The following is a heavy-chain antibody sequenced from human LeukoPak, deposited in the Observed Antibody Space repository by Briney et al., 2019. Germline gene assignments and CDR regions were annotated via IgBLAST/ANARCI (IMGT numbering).Heavy chain of an antibody. Sequence: ASVKVSCKASGGTFSSYAISWVRQAPGQGLEWMGGIIPIFGTANYAQKFQGRVTITADESTSTAYMELSSLRSEDTAVYYCARDLDCSSTSCYSEPWGQGTLVTVSP. CDR3: ARDLDCSSTSCYSEP. CDR1: GGTFSSYA. J-gene: IGHJ5*02. V-gene: IGHV1-69*13. D-gene: IGHD2-2*01. CDR2: IIPIFGTA.